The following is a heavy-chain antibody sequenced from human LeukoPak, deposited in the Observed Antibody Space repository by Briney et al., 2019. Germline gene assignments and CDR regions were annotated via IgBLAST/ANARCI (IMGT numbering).Heavy chain of an antibody. V-gene: IGHV4-34*01. CDR1: DGSFSGYY. CDR3: ARRVSAPRWTNYYYYYYMDV. Sequence: SETLSLTCVVYDGSFSGYYWTWIRQPPGKGLEWIGEINHSGSTNYNPSLKSRVTMSVDTSKNQFSLNLSSVTAADTAVYYCARRVSAPRWTNYYYYYYMDVWGEGTTVTVSS. CDR2: INHSGST. D-gene: IGHD2-15*01. J-gene: IGHJ6*03.